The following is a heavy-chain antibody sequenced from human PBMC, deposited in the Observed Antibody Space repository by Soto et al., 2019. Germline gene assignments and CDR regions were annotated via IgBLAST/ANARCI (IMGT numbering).Heavy chain of an antibody. V-gene: IGHV4-59*01. D-gene: IGHD1-20*01. CDR3: AREQYNWKI. Sequence: SDTLSLTCIVSRDSIRSYYCTWIRQPPGKGLQWIGYVFHTGNTTYTPSLQSRVTISEDASKNQVSLRLTSVTAADTAVYFCAREQYNWKIWGQGTLV. CDR2: VFHTGNT. CDR1: RDSIRSYY. J-gene: IGHJ4*02.